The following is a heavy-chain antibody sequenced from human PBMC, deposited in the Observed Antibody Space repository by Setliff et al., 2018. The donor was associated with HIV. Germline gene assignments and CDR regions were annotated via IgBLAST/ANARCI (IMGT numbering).Heavy chain of an antibody. CDR1: GGSFSDYQ. J-gene: IGHJ4*02. D-gene: IGHD5-12*01. Sequence: PSETLSLTCAVYGGSFSDYQWSWVRQSPGKGLEWIGSIYYSGSTYYNPSLKSRVTISVDTSKNQFSLKLSSVTAADTAVYYCAGEGSHSGSVYWGQGTLVTVSS. V-gene: IGHV4-59*05. CDR3: AGEGSHSGSVY. CDR2: IYYSGST.